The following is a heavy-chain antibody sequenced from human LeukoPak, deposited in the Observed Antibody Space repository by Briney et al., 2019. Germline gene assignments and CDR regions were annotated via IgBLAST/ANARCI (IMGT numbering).Heavy chain of an antibody. J-gene: IGHJ4*01. D-gene: IGHD4-17*01. Sequence: GASVKVSCKASGYTFVDYYMNWVRQAPGQGLQWMGWINPKSDGTNYAQKFHGRVTMTRDTSISTAYMEVNSLTSDDTAVYYCARGPGDYAFDSWGHGTLVTVSS. CDR2: INPKSDGT. CDR1: GYTFVDYY. CDR3: ARGPGDYAFDS. V-gene: IGHV1-2*02.